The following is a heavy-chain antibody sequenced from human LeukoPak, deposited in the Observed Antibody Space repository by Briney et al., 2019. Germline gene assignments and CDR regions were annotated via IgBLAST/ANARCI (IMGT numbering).Heavy chain of an antibody. CDR1: GFTFSSYA. CDR2: ISSNGGST. Sequence: GGSLRLSCSASGFTFSSYAMHWVRQAPGKGLEYVSAISSNGGSTYYADSVKGRFTISRDNSKNTLYLQMSSLRAEDTAVYYCVKDRPRLDSSGWSDFDYWGQGTLVTVPS. CDR3: VKDRPRLDSSGWSDFDY. J-gene: IGHJ4*02. D-gene: IGHD6-19*01. V-gene: IGHV3-64D*06.